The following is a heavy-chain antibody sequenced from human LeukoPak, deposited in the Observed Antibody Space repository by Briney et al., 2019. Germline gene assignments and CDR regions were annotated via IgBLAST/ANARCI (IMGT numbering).Heavy chain of an antibody. CDR2: IYTSGST. CDR1: GGTISSYY. Sequence: SETLSLTCTVSGGTISSYYWSWIRQPAGKGLEWIGRIYTSGSTNYNPSLKSRVTISINTSKNQFSLKLSSVTAADTAVYYCARRNGQDIVATFRRRYYFDYWGQGTLVTVSS. D-gene: IGHD5-12*01. V-gene: IGHV4-4*07. J-gene: IGHJ4*02. CDR3: ARRNGQDIVATFRRRYYFDY.